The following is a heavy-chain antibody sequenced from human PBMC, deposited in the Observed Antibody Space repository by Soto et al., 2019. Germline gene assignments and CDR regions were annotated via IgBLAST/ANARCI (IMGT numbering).Heavy chain of an antibody. CDR1: AYSFTTYA. V-gene: IGHV1-3*01. D-gene: IGHD3-9*01. Sequence: QVQLVQSGAEVKKPGASVKVSCKASAYSFTTYAIHWVHQAPGQRLEWMGWINAGNGNTKYSQKFQGRVTITRDPCASTAYMELSSLISEDTAVYYCARGGYEICLYGMDVWGQGTTVTVPS. J-gene: IGHJ6*02. CDR2: INAGNGNT. CDR3: ARGGYEICLYGMDV.